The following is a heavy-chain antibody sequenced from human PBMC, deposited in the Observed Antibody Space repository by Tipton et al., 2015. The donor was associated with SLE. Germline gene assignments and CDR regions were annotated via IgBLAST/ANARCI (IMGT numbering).Heavy chain of an antibody. V-gene: IGHV3-23*01. CDR2: ITGSGGDT. CDR1: GFTFSIYA. J-gene: IGHJ4*02. Sequence: GSLRLSCAASGFTFSIYAMSWVRQAPGKGLEWVSAITGSGGDTYYADSVKGRFTISRDNSKNTVYLQMNSLRAEDTAVYYCAKDRLGATTGYFDYWGQGTLVTVSS. CDR3: AKDRLGATTGYFDY. D-gene: IGHD1-26*01.